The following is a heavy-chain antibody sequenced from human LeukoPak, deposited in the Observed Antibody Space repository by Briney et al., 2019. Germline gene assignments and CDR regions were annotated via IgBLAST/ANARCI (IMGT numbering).Heavy chain of an antibody. Sequence: GGSLRLSCAASGFTFSRYDMHWVRQAPGKGLEWVAVMSYDGGDKYYADSVKGRFTISRDNSKNTLYLQMNSLRAEDTAVYYCANVLLGNMPANAFDIWGQGTMVTVSS. CDR1: GFTFSRYD. J-gene: IGHJ3*02. CDR2: MSYDGGDK. CDR3: ANVLLGNMPANAFDI. V-gene: IGHV3-30*18. D-gene: IGHD2-2*01.